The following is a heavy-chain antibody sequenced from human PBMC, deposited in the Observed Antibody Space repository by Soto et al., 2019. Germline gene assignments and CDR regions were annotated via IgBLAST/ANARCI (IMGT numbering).Heavy chain of an antibody. CDR1: GFTFSDYA. CDR2: VSHDGRNT. Sequence: GGSLRPSXAASGFTFSDYAMHWVRQAPGKGLEWVAVVSHDGRNTHYADSVKGRFTISRDSSKNTVSLEMTSLRAEDTAVYYCAKGGRQWLVTSDFNYWGQGALVTVSS. V-gene: IGHV3-30*18. CDR3: AKGGRQWLVTSDFNY. D-gene: IGHD6-19*01. J-gene: IGHJ4*02.